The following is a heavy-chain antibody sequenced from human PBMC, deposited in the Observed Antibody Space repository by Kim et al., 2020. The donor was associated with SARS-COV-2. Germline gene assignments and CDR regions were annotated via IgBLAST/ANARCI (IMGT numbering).Heavy chain of an antibody. CDR1: GFTVSSNY. Sequence: GGSLRLSCAASGFTVSSNYMSWVRQAPGKGHEWVSLIYSGGSTYYADSVKGRFTISRDNSKNTLYLQMNSLRVEDTGFYYCARVYWYDWGQGALVTVSS. CDR3: ARVYWYD. D-gene: IGHD2-8*02. CDR2: IYSGGST. V-gene: IGHV3-66*01. J-gene: IGHJ4*02.